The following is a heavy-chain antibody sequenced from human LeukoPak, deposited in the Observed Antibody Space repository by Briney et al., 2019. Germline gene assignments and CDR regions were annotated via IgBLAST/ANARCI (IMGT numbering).Heavy chain of an antibody. CDR2: INGGGGNT. CDR1: GFTFSSYA. V-gene: IGHV3-23*01. CDR3: AKDRSGSFPNWFDP. Sequence: GGSLRLSCAASGFTFSSYAMTWVHQAPGKGLEWVSSINGGGGNTYYANSVKGRFTISRDNSKNTLYLQMNSLRAEDTAVYYCAKDRSGSFPNWFDPWGQGTLVTVSS. J-gene: IGHJ5*02. D-gene: IGHD3-10*01.